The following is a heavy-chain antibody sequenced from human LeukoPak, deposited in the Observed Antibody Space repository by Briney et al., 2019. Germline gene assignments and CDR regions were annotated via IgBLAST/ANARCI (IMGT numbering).Heavy chain of an antibody. J-gene: IGHJ4*02. D-gene: IGHD2/OR15-2a*01. CDR3: ALKIAYPYYFDY. CDR1: GFTFSSYG. Sequence: GGSLRLSCAASGFTFSSYGMHWARQAPGKGLEWVAFIRYDGSNKYYADSVKGRFTISRDNSKNTLYLQMNSLRAEDTAVYYCALKIAYPYYFDYWGQGTLVTVSS. V-gene: IGHV3-30*02. CDR2: IRYDGSNK.